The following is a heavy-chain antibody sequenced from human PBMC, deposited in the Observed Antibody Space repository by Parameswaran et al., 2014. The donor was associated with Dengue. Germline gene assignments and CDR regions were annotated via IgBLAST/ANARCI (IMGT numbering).Heavy chain of an antibody. Sequence: WIRQPPGKGLVWVSRINSDGSSTSYADSVKGRFTISRDNAKNTLYLQMNSLRADDTAVYYCARAALDYGLDVWGQGTTVTVSS. J-gene: IGHJ6*02. V-gene: IGHV3-74*01. CDR2: INSDGSST. CDR3: ARAALDYGLDV.